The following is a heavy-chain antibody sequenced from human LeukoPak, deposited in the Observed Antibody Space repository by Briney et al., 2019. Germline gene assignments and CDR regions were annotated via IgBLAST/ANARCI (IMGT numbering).Heavy chain of an antibody. D-gene: IGHD6-19*01. Sequence: GASVKVSCKASGYTFTSYGISWVRQAPGQGLEWMGWISAYNGNTNYAQKLQGRVTMTTDTSTSTAYMELRSLRSDDTAVYYCATYSSGWYPIYYYYYYMDVWGKGTTVTVSS. V-gene: IGHV1-18*01. J-gene: IGHJ6*03. CDR2: ISAYNGNT. CDR1: GYTFTSYG. CDR3: ATYSSGWYPIYYYYYYMDV.